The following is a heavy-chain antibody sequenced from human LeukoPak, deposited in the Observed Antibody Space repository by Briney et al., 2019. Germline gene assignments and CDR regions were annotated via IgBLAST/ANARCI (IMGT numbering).Heavy chain of an antibody. CDR3: ARGRVSSSSWSSTYYYYFYMDV. J-gene: IGHJ6*03. V-gene: IGHV4-59*01. CDR1: GGSISSYY. CDR2: IYYSGST. D-gene: IGHD6-13*01. Sequence: SETLSLTCTVSGGSISSYYWSWIRQPPGKGLEWIGYIYYSGSTNYNPSLNSRVTISRDTSKNHFSLELSSVTAADTAVYFCARGRVSSSSWSSTYYYYFYMDVWGKGTTVTVS.